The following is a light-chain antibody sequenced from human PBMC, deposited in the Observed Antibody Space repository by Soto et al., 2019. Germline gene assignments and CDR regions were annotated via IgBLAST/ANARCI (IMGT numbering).Light chain of an antibody. CDR1: SSDVGGYDY. Sequence: QSVLTQPASVSGSPGQSITISCTGSSSDVGGYDYVSWYQQHPGKAPKLMIYEVSHRPSGVSNRFSGSKSGNTASLTISGLQAEDEADYYCCSYAGSLTLLFGGGTKLTVL. J-gene: IGLJ2*01. CDR2: EVS. CDR3: CSYAGSLTLL. V-gene: IGLV2-14*01.